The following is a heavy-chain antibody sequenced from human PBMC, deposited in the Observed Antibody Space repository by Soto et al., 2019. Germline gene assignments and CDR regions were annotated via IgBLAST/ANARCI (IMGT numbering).Heavy chain of an antibody. CDR3: ARGSHKLHSYDSSGFYHYVDY. V-gene: IGHV4-34*01. J-gene: IGHJ4*02. CDR1: GGSFSDYS. Sequence: SETLSVTCAVYGGSFSDYSWTWSRQPPWKGLEWIGEINDSGSTNYTPSLERRVTISRDTSKNRFSLKLSSVTAADTAVYYCARGSHKLHSYDSSGFYHYVDYWGQGSLVTIS. CDR2: INDSGST. D-gene: IGHD3-22*01.